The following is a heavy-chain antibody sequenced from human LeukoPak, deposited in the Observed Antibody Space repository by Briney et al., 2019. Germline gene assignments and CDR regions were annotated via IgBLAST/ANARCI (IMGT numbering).Heavy chain of an antibody. V-gene: IGHV1-2*02. J-gene: IGHJ3*02. D-gene: IGHD3-3*01. CDR1: GYTFTAYY. CDR2: VNPNSGGT. CDR3: ARGLESSPIFGVIIMSVFCAFDI. Sequence: GASVKVSCKASGYTFTAYYILWVRQAPGQGLEWMGWVNPNSGGTYYAQKFQGRVTMTRDTSITTAYMELSGLRSDDTAVYYCARGLESSPIFGVIIMSVFCAFDIWGQGTMVTVSS.